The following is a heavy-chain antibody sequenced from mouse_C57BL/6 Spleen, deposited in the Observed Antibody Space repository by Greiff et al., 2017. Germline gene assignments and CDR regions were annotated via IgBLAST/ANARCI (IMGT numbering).Heavy chain of an antibody. D-gene: IGHD1-1*01. CDR1: GYTFTSYW. Sequence: QVQLQQPGAELVMPGASVKLSCKASGYTFTSYWMHWVKQRPGQGLEWIGEIDPSDSYTNYNQKFKGKSTLTVDKSSSTAYMQLSNLTSEDSAVYYCASLFTTTGGYWGQGTTLTVAS. V-gene: IGHV1-69*01. CDR3: ASLFTTTGGY. J-gene: IGHJ2*01. CDR2: IDPSDSYT.